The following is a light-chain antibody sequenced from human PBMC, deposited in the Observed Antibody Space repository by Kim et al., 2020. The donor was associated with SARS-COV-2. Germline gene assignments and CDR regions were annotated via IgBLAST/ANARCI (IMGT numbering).Light chain of an antibody. CDR3: QQYDNWPPIT. V-gene: IGKV3-15*01. Sequence: SPGESATPSCRASQSVSSNLAWYQQKPGQGPRLLIYGASTRATGVPARFSGSGSGTEFTLTISSLQSEDFAVYYCQQYDNWPPITFGQGTRLEIK. CDR1: QSVSSN. J-gene: IGKJ5*01. CDR2: GAS.